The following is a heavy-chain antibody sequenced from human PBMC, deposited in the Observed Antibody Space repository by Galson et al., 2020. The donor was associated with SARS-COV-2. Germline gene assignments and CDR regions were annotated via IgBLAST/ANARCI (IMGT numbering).Heavy chain of an antibody. CDR3: ARHGPENCSGGRGYSGY. CDR2: IYYSGST. J-gene: IGHJ4*02. Sequence: SETLSLTCTVSGDSISSTRYYWGWIRQPPGKGLEWIGSIYYSGSTYYNPSLKSRVTISVDTSKNQFSLKLSSVTAADTAVYYCARHGPENCSGGRGYSGYWGQGTLVTVSS. V-gene: IGHV4-39*01. CDR1: GDSISSTRYY. D-gene: IGHD2-15*01.